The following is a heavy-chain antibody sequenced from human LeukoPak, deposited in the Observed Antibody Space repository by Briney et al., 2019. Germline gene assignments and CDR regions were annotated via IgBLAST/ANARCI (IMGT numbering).Heavy chain of an antibody. V-gene: IGHV4-34*01. D-gene: IGHD2-21*01. CDR3: ARSSWVSGGELDY. Sequence: PSETLSLTCAVYGGSFSGYYWSWIRQPPGKGLEWIGAINHSGSTNYNPSLKSRVTISVDTSKNQFSLKLSSVTAADTAVYYCARSSWVSGGELDYWGQGTLVTVSS. CDR1: GGSFSGYY. CDR2: INHSGST. J-gene: IGHJ4*02.